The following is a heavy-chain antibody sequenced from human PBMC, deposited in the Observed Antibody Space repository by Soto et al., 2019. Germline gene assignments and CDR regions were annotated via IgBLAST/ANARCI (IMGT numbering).Heavy chain of an antibody. CDR3: ARNTAMVKTIYYYYGMDV. Sequence: SVKGSSKASGSTFTSYAISWGRQSPGQGLEWMGGIIPIFGTANYAQKFQGRVTITADEATSTAYMELSSLRSEDTAVYYCARNTAMVKTIYYYYGMDVWGQETTVTVSS. D-gene: IGHD5-18*01. CDR2: IIPIFGTA. J-gene: IGHJ6*02. V-gene: IGHV1-69*13. CDR1: GSTFTSYA.